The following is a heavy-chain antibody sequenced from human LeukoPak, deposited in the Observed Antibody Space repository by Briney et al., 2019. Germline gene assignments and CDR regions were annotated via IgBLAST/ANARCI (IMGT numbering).Heavy chain of an antibody. V-gene: IGHV1-46*01. J-gene: IGHJ6*02. CDR2: ISPGDGRI. Sequence: ASVTVSFKASGYTFTSHSVHWVRQAPGQGLEWMGVISPGDGRITYSQKFQGGVTLTSDPSTSTVFMDLRGLRSEDTAVFYCARQQEVTADSFYYAMDVWGQGTTVTVSS. CDR3: ARQQEVTADSFYYAMDV. D-gene: IGHD2-15*01. CDR1: GYTFTSHS.